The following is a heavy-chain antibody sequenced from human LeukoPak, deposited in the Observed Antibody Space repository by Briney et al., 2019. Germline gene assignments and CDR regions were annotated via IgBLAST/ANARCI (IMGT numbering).Heavy chain of an antibody. D-gene: IGHD3-3*01. CDR2: IRTDGLET. J-gene: IGHJ3*01. CDR1: GLTFNNYW. Sequence: GGSLRLSCAASGLTFNNYWMHWVRQAPGKGLVWVSRIRTDGLETSYADSVKGRFIVSRDNAKNTLYLQMNSLRAEDTAVYYCARVMSGYYVVLDVWGQGTMVTVSS. V-gene: IGHV3-74*01. CDR3: ARVMSGYYVVLDV.